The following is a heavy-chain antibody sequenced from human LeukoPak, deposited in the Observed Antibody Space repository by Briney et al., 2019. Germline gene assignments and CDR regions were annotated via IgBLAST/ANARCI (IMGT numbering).Heavy chain of an antibody. J-gene: IGHJ6*03. CDR2: IKSKTDGGTT. Sequence: GGSLRLSCAASGFTFSNAWMSWVRQAPGKGLEWVGRIKSKTDGGTTDYAAPVKGRFTISRDDSKNTPYLQMNSLKTEDTAVYYCTTGAYYYYMDVWGKGTTVTVSS. CDR3: TTGAYYYYMDV. V-gene: IGHV3-15*01. CDR1: GFTFSNAW.